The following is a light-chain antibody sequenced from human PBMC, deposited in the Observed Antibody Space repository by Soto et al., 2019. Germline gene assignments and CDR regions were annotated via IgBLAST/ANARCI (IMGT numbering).Light chain of an antibody. CDR3: QQYDNLPPYT. CDR1: RDTSAY. J-gene: IGKJ2*01. Sequence: DIQMTQSPSSLSASVGDRVTITCQASRDTSAYLNWYQQKPGKPPKLLVYDASNLQTGVPSRFSGSGSGTHFTFTISSLRPEDIATYYCQQYDNLPPYTFGQGTKLEIK. CDR2: DAS. V-gene: IGKV1-33*01.